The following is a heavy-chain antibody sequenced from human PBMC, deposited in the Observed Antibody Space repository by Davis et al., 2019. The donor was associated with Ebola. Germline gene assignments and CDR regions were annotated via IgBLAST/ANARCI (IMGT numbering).Heavy chain of an antibody. CDR3: ARLRSITRLTSFYY. J-gene: IGHJ4*02. D-gene: IGHD3-10*01. CDR1: GYDFSNFW. V-gene: IGHV5-51*01. CDR2: IYPGDSET. Sequence: KVSCKASGYDFSNFWIAWVRQMPGKGLECMGIIYPGDSETRYSPSFQGQVTISADKSITTAYLQWSSLKASDTAMYYCARLRSITRLTSFYYWGQGTLVTVSS.